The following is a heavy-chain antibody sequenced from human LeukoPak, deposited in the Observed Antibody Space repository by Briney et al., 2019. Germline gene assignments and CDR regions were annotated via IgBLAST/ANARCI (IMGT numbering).Heavy chain of an antibody. CDR1: EFTFSDYY. Sequence: GGSLRLSCAASEFTFSDYYMSWIRQAPGKGLEWVSYISSSGSTIYYADSVKGRFTISRDNAKNSLYLQMNSLRAEDTAVYYCARDKSYYGSGSDWFDPWGQGTLVTVSS. J-gene: IGHJ5*02. D-gene: IGHD3-10*01. CDR3: ARDKSYYGSGSDWFDP. CDR2: ISSSGSTI. V-gene: IGHV3-11*01.